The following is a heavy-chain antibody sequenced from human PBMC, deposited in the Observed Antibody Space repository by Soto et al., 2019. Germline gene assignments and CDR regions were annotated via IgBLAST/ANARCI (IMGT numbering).Heavy chain of an antibody. V-gene: IGHV4-39*01. D-gene: IGHD2-21*01. J-gene: IGHJ4*02. CDR2: SYYSGRT. CDR1: GESISSSSYY. CDR3: ARQRTTVVIQAYFDH. Sequence: KTSETLSLTCIVSGESISSSSYYLGWIRQPPGKGLEWIGSSYYSGRTYYNPSFKSRVTISIDTSKNQFSLKLSSVTATDTAVYYCARQRTTVVIQAYFDHWGQGALVTVSS.